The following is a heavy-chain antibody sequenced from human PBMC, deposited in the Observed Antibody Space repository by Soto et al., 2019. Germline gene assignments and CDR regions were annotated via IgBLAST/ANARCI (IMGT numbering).Heavy chain of an antibody. V-gene: IGHV4-31*03. CDR3: ARTYYYDSRSWFDP. CDR1: GGSISSGGYY. J-gene: IGHJ5*02. Sequence: SETLSLTCTVSGGSISSGGYYWSWIRQHPGKGLEWIGYIYYSGSTYYNPSLKSRVTISVDTSKNQFSLKLSSVTAADTAVYYCARTYYYDSRSWFDPWGQGTLVIVSS. D-gene: IGHD3-22*01. CDR2: IYYSGST.